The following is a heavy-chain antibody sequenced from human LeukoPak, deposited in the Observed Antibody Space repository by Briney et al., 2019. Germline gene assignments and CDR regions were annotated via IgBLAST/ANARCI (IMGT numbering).Heavy chain of an antibody. V-gene: IGHV3-11*04. J-gene: IGHJ6*03. D-gene: IGHD3-3*01. CDR1: GFTFSDYY. CDR3: ARAVTYYDFWSGYYPLFYMDV. Sequence: PGGSLRLSCAASGFTFSDYYMSWIRQAPGKGLEWVSYISSSGSTIYYADSVKGRFTISRDNAKNSLYLQMNSLRAEDTAVYYCARAVTYYDFWSGYYPLFYMDVWGKGTTVTVSS. CDR2: ISSSGSTI.